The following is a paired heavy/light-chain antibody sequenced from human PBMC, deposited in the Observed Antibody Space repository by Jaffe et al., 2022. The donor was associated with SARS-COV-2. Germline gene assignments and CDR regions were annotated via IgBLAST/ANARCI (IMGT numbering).Heavy chain of an antibody. D-gene: IGHD2-21*01. CDR1: GFSLSTAGVG. CDR2: IYWDGDK. V-gene: IGHV2-5*02. J-gene: IGHJ4*02. CDR3: AHIVGGGNSGVFDY. Sequence: QITLKESGPTLVKPTQTLTLTCTFSGFSLSTAGVGVGWIRQPPGKAPEWLALIYWDGDKRYSPSLKSRATITKDTSKNQVVLTMTNMDPVDTATYFCAHIVGGGNSGVFDYWGLGTLVTVSS.
Light chain of an antibody. Sequence: DIVMTQSPDSLAVSLGERATINCKSSQSVLYSSNNKNYLLWYQQKPGQPPKLLIHWASTRESGVPDRFSGSGSGTDFTLTISSLQAEDVAVYYCQQYYNTPWTFGQGTKVEIK. J-gene: IGKJ1*01. V-gene: IGKV4-1*01. CDR3: QQYYNTPWT. CDR2: WAS. CDR1: QSVLYSSNNKNY.